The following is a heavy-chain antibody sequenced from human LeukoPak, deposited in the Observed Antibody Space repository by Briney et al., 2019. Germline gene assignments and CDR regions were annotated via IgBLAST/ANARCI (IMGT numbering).Heavy chain of an antibody. V-gene: IGHV1-24*01. J-gene: IGHJ4*02. Sequence: ASVKVSCKVSGYTLTELSMHWVRQAPGKGLEWMGGFDPEDGETIYAQKFQGRVTMTEDTSTDTAYMELSSLRSEDTAVYYCAITYYDILTGGYYFDCWGQGTLVTVSS. CDR1: GYTLTELS. CDR2: FDPEDGET. D-gene: IGHD3-9*01. CDR3: AITYYDILTGGYYFDC.